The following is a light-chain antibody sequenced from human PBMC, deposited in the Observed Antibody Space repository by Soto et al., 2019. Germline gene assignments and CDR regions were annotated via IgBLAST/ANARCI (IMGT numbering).Light chain of an antibody. J-gene: IGKJ1*01. CDR3: KQYNDWPLT. CDR2: GAF. Sequence: DIQMTQSPSTLSASVGDRVTITCRASQSISSWLAWYQQKPGKAPKLLIYGAFTRATGIQARFSGTGSGTEFTLTIRSLQSEDFALYYCKQYNDWPLTFGQGTKVDIK. V-gene: IGKV1-5*01. CDR1: QSISSW.